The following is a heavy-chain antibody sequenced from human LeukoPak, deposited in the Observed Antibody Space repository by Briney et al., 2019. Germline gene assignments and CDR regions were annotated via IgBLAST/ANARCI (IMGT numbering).Heavy chain of an antibody. J-gene: IGHJ6*04. D-gene: IGHD3-16*01. CDR1: GDSVSSNGAT. V-gene: IGHV6-1*01. CDR3: AGVTAYSYSLAMDV. CDR2: TYYRTKWYD. Sequence: SQTLSLTCAISGDSVSSNGATWNWIRQSPSRGLEWLGRTYYRTKWYDEYALSVKSRISINPDTFRNHFSLHLNSVTPEDTAVHYCAGVTAYSYSLAMDVRGKRTTFTESS.